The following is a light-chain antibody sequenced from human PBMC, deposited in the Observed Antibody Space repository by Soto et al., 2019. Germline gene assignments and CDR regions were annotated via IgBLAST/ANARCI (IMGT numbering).Light chain of an antibody. CDR2: AAS. CDR1: QSISSY. CDR3: QQCYGTPFT. V-gene: IGKV1-39*01. Sequence: DIQMTQSPSSLSASVGDRVTITCRASQSISSYLNWYQQKPEKAPKPLIYAASILQSGVPSRFSGSGSGTDFTLTISSLQPEDFATYYCQQCYGTPFTFGHGTRLEIK. J-gene: IGKJ5*01.